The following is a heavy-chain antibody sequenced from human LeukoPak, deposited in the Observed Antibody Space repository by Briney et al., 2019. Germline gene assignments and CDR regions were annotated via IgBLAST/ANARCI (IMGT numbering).Heavy chain of an antibody. J-gene: IGHJ3*02. CDR2: SYYSGST. CDR3: ASEITIFGVVHHDAFDI. D-gene: IGHD3-3*01. V-gene: IGHV4-30-4*07. Sequence: SETLSLTCAVSGGSISSGGYSWSWIRQPPGKGLEWIGYSYYSGSTYYNPSLKSRVTISVDTSKNQFSLKLSSVTAADTAVYYCASEITIFGVVHHDAFDIWGQGTMVTVSS. CDR1: GGSISSGGYS.